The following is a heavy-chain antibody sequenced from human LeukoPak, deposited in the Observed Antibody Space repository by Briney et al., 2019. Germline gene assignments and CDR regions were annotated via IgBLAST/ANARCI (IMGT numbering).Heavy chain of an antibody. D-gene: IGHD3-16*01. J-gene: IGHJ3*02. CDR1: GGSISSYY. CDR2: IYNSGST. Sequence: PSETLSLTCAVSGGSISSYYWTWIRQPPGKGLEWIGYIYNSGSTNYNPSLRSRVTISVDASKNQFSLKLNSVTAADTAVYYCARRNTLTEGEAFDIWGQGTLVTVSS. CDR3: ARRNTLTEGEAFDI. V-gene: IGHV4-59*08.